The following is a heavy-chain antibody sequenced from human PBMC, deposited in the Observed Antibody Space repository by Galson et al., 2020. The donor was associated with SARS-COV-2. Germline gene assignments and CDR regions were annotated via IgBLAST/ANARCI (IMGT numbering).Heavy chain of an antibody. J-gene: IGHJ3*02. CDR1: GGSFSGYY. D-gene: IGHD3-3*01. CDR3: ARYRVVTVNDAFDI. V-gene: IGHV4-34*01. CDR2: INHSGST. Sequence: SETLSLTCAVYGGSFSGYYWSWIRQPPGKGLEWIGEINHSGSTNYNPSLKSRVTISVDTSKNQFSLKLSSVTAADTAVYYCARYRVVTVNDAFDIWGQGTMVTVSS.